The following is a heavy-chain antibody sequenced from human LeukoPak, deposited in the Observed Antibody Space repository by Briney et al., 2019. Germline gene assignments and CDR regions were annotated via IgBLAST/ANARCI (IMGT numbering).Heavy chain of an antibody. J-gene: IGHJ4*02. D-gene: IGHD6-19*01. Sequence: GGSLRLSCAASGFTFSSYAMHWVRQAPGKGLEWVAVISYDGREKYYADSVKGRFTISRDNSKNTLYLQMNSLRAEDTAVYSCARPYSSGWYADFDYWGQGTLVTVSS. CDR3: ARPYSSGWYADFDY. V-gene: IGHV3-30*04. CDR2: ISYDGREK. CDR1: GFTFSSYA.